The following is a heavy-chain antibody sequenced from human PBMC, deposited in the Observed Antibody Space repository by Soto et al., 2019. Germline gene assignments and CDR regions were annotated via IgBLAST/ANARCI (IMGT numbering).Heavy chain of an antibody. V-gene: IGHV3-15*01. CDR3: TTSNLGVDF. Sequence: PGGSLRLSCAASGLIFSYVWMTWVRQAPGKGLEWVGRIKTKPDDGTIDYAAPVRGRFTISRGDSKNTLYLQMTSLTPDDTGVYYCTTSNLGVDFWGPGTLVTVSS. J-gene: IGHJ4*02. CDR1: GLIFSYVW. D-gene: IGHD1-1*01. CDR2: IKTKPDDGTI.